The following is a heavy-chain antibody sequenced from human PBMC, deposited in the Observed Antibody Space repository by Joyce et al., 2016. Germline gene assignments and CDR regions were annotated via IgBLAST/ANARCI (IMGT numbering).Heavy chain of an antibody. V-gene: IGHV1-69*02. CDR3: AGTFNYPHHDGMDV. CDR2: IIQMRNMT. J-gene: IGHJ6*02. CDR1: GGSFNKYT. D-gene: IGHD5-24*01. Sequence: QVHLVQSGAEVKKSGSSVKVSCKASGGSFNKYTVSWVRQAPGQGLALMGRIIQMRNMTKYAQEFQGRVTITAEKSTTTAYMQLTGLRSDDTAVYFCAGTFNYPHHDGMDVWGQGTTVTVSS.